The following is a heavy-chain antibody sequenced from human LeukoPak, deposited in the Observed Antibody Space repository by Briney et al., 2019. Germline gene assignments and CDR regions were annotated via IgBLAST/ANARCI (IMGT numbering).Heavy chain of an antibody. CDR1: GGSISSYY. V-gene: IGHV4-4*07. Sequence: PSETLSLTCTVSGGSISSYYWSWIRQPAGKGLEWIGRIYTSGSTNYNPSLKSRVTMSVDTSKNQFSLQLNSVTPEDTAVYYCARDPYSSSWYYYYYYMDVWGKGTTVTISS. J-gene: IGHJ6*03. CDR2: IYTSGST. CDR3: ARDPYSSSWYYYYYYMDV. D-gene: IGHD6-13*01.